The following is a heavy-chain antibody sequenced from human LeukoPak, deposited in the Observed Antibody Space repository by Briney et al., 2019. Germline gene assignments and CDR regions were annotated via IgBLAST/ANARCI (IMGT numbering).Heavy chain of an antibody. CDR1: GFTFSSYS. Sequence: PGGSLRLSCAASGFTFSSYSMNWVRQAPGKGLEWVSSISSSSSYIYYADSVKGRFTISRDNAKNSLYLQMNSLRAEDTAVYYCAKVERYCSSTSCYTRGYYYGMDVWGQGTTVTVSS. J-gene: IGHJ6*02. V-gene: IGHV3-21*01. D-gene: IGHD2-2*02. CDR3: AKVERYCSSTSCYTRGYYYGMDV. CDR2: ISSSSSYI.